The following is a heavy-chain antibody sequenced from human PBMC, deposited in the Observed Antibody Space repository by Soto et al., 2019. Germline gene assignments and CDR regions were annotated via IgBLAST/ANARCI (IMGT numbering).Heavy chain of an antibody. D-gene: IGHD4-4*01. CDR1: GFTFSSYA. CDR2: ISGSGYST. J-gene: IGHJ4*02. CDR3: AKDRVTTVITFFDY. Sequence: GGSLRLSCAASGFTFSSYAMSWVRQAPGKGLEWVSAISGSGYSTDYADSVKGRFTISRDNSKNTLYLQMNSLRAEDTAVYYCAKDRVTTVITFFDYWGQGTLVTVSS. V-gene: IGHV3-23*01.